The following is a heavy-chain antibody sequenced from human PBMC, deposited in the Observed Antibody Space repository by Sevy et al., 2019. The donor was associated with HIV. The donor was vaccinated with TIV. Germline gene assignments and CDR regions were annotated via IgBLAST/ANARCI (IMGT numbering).Heavy chain of an antibody. CDR2: ISYDGSNK. D-gene: IGHD3-22*01. Sequence: GGSLRLSCAASGFTFSSYCMHWVRQAPGKGLEWVAVISYDGSNKYYADSLKGRFTISRDNSKNTLYLQMNSLRAEDTAVYYCAKGGSTSGYYLNYFAYWGQGTLVTVSS. J-gene: IGHJ4*02. V-gene: IGHV3-30*18. CDR3: AKGGSTSGYYLNYFAY. CDR1: GFTFSSYC.